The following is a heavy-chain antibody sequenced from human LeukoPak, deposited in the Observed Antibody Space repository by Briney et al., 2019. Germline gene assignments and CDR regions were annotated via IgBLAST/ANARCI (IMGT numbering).Heavy chain of an antibody. CDR1: GFPFYSYW. V-gene: IGHV3-7*03. Sequence: GGSLRLSCTASGFPFYSYWMTWVRQTPGKGLEWVANIRHDGSTKYYVDSVKGRFTISRDNAMNSLYLQMNSLRVEDTAVYYCVKDPDPRYCSSTSCSPIWGQGTMVTVSS. CDR3: VKDPDPRYCSSTSCSPI. CDR2: IRHDGSTK. J-gene: IGHJ3*02. D-gene: IGHD2-2*01.